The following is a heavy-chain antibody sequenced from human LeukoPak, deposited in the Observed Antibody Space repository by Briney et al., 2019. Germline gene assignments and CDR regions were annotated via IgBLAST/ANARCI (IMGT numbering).Heavy chain of an antibody. CDR2: ISYDGSNK. CDR3: ATTLVVVDAFDI. CDR1: GFTFSSYA. V-gene: IGHV3-30-3*01. J-gene: IGHJ3*02. D-gene: IGHD3-22*01. Sequence: GGSLRLSCAASGFTFSSYAMHWVRQAPGKGLEWVAVISYDGSNKYYADSVKGRFTISRDNSKNTLYLQMNSLRAEDTAVYYCATTLVVVDAFDIWGQGTMVTVSS.